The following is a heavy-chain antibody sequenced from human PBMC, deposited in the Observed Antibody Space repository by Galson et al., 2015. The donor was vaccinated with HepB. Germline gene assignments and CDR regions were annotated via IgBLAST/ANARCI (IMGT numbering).Heavy chain of an antibody. CDR2: INTDGSST. D-gene: IGHD1-1*01. CDR1: GFTFSSYW. V-gene: IGHV3-74*01. J-gene: IGHJ4*02. Sequence: SLRLSCAASGFTFSSYWMHWVRQVPGKGLVWVSRINTDGSSTSYADSVRGRFIISRDNAKNTLFLQMNSLRAEDTAVYYCARLTTVDCWGQGTPVTVSS. CDR3: ARLTTVDC.